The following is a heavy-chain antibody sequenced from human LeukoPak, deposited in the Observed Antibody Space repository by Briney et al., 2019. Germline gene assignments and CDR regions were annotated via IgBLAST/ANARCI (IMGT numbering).Heavy chain of an antibody. CDR1: GFTLSSNY. CDR3: ARTGDYDTLTCYYRRFDY. V-gene: IGHV3-66*01. D-gene: IGHD3-9*01. CDR2: IYSGGST. J-gene: IGHJ4*02. Sequence: GGSLRLSCAASGFTLSSNYMSWVRQAPGKGLEWVSVIYSGGSTYYSDSVKGRFTISRDNSKNTLYLQMNILRAEDTAVYYCARTGDYDTLTCYYRRFDYWGQGTLVTVSS.